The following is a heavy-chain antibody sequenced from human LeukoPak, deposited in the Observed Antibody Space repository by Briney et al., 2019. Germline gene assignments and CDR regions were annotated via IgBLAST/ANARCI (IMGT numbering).Heavy chain of an antibody. CDR1: GLGFRMHA. Sequence: GGSLRLSCVASGLGFRMHAMSWVRQAPGKGLEWVSALSSSGENTHYTDSVKGRFTVSRDISKSTLYLQMTSLRAEDTAVYYCAKVSSSSFDSWGQGTLVTVSS. D-gene: IGHD6-6*01. CDR3: AKVSSSSFDS. CDR2: LSSSGENT. J-gene: IGHJ4*02. V-gene: IGHV3-23*01.